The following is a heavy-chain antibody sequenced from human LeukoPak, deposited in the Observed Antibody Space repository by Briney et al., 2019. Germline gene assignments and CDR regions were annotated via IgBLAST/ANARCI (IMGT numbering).Heavy chain of an antibody. CDR3: ARGVYSSSWSDY. D-gene: IGHD6-13*01. Sequence: GGSLRLSCAASGFTFSSYSMNWVRQAPGKGLEWVSSISSSSSYIYYADSVKGRFTISRDNAKNSLYLQMNSLRAEDAAVYYCARGVYSSSWSDYWGQGTLVTVSS. CDR2: ISSSSSYI. V-gene: IGHV3-21*01. CDR1: GFTFSSYS. J-gene: IGHJ4*02.